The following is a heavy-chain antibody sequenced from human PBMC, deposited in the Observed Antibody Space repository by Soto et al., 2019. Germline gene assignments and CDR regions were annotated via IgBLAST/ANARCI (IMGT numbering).Heavy chain of an antibody. Sequence: EVQLLESGGDLVQPGGPLILSCAASGFTFGIYAMTWVRQAPGKGLEWVSTISATGGSTFYADSVKGRFTISRENSKNTLYLQMNSLRAEDTAIYYCAKDLSSYYYFDFWGQGTLVTVSS. J-gene: IGHJ4*02. CDR2: ISATGGST. CDR3: AKDLSSYYYFDF. CDR1: GFTFGIYA. V-gene: IGHV3-23*01. D-gene: IGHD2-15*01.